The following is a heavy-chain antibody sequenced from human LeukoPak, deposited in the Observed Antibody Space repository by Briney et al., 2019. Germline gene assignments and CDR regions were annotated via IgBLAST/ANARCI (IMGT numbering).Heavy chain of an antibody. CDR1: GFTFSSYS. V-gene: IGHV3-21*01. Sequence: GGSLRLSCAASGFTFSSYSMNWVRQAPGKRLEWVSSIRSSSSYIYYADSVKGRFTISRDNAKNSLYLQMNSLRAEDTAVYYCARVSYDILTGYSYIDYWGQGTLVTVSP. CDR2: IRSSSSYI. CDR3: ARVSYDILTGYSYIDY. D-gene: IGHD3-9*01. J-gene: IGHJ4*02.